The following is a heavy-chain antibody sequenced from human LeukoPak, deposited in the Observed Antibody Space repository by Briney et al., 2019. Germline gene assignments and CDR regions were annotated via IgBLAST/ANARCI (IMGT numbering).Heavy chain of an antibody. CDR3: AREDAVVPAVNRVFDY. D-gene: IGHD2-2*01. CDR2: IYYSGST. J-gene: IGHJ4*02. V-gene: IGHV4-30-4*08. CDR1: GGSISSGDYY. Sequence: SETLSLTCTVSGGSISSGDYYWSWIRQPPGKGLEWIGYIYYSGSTYYNPSLKSRVTISVDTSKNQFSLKLSSVTAADTAVYYCAREDAVVPAVNRVFDYWGQGTLVTVSS.